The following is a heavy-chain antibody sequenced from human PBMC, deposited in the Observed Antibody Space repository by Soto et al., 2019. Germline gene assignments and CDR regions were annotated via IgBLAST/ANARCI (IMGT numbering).Heavy chain of an antibody. J-gene: IGHJ6*02. Sequence: GASVKVSCKASGYTFTSYAMHWVRQAPGQRLEWMGWINAGNGNTKYSQKFQGRATITRDTSASTAYMELSSLRSEDTAVYYCARGLIWSGYYVYYYGMDVWGQGTTVTVSS. CDR2: INAGNGNT. D-gene: IGHD3-3*01. V-gene: IGHV1-3*01. CDR1: GYTFTSYA. CDR3: ARGLIWSGYYVYYYGMDV.